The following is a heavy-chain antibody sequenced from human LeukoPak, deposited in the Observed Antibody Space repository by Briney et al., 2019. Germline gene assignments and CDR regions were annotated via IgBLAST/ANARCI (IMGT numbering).Heavy chain of an antibody. J-gene: IGHJ4*02. CDR2: LGYDGTTE. CDR3: ARDNSTGSLDY. V-gene: IGHV3-33*01. CDR1: RFTFTIPG. D-gene: IGHD6-19*01. Sequence: QPRRCPRDSRASPRFTFTIPGMHRVCEALRRRGEWVAALGYDGTTEYYADSVKGRFTISRDSSKNTLSLQMNSLRAEDTAVFYCARDNSTGSLDYWGQGTLVTV.